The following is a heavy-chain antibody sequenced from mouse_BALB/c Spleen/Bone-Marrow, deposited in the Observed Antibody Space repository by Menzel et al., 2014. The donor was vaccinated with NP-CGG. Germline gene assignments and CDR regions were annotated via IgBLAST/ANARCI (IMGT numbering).Heavy chain of an antibody. V-gene: IGHV5-17*02. Sequence: EVMLVESGGGLVQPGGSRKLSCAASGFTFSSFGMHWVRQAPEKGLEWVAYISSVCSTIFYADTVEGRFTVSRDNPKNTLFLQMTSLRSEDTAMYYCTRGGNWDDFDYWGQGTTLTVSS. J-gene: IGHJ2*01. CDR3: TRGGNWDDFDY. D-gene: IGHD4-1*01. CDR2: ISSVCSTI. CDR1: GFTFSSFG.